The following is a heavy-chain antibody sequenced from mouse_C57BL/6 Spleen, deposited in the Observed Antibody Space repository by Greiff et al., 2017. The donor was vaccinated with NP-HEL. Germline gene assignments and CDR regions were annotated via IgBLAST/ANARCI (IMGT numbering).Heavy chain of an antibody. CDR2: ISSGSSTI. CDR3: ARDYYYGSSYGEWFAY. V-gene: IGHV5-17*01. Sequence: EVNLVESGGGLVKPGGSLKLSCAASGFTFSDYGMHWVRQAPEKGLEWVAYISSGSSTIYYADTVKGRFTISRDNAKNTLFLQMTSLRSEDTAMYYCARDYYYGSSYGEWFAYWGQGTLVTVSA. J-gene: IGHJ3*01. D-gene: IGHD1-1*01. CDR1: GFTFSDYG.